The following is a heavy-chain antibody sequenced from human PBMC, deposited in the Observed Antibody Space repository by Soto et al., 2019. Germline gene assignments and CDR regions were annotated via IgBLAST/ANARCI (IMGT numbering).Heavy chain of an antibody. V-gene: IGHV3-30*19. D-gene: IGHD3-16*01. CDR2: TSYDGSNK. CDR3: ARWGTTGGLDV. J-gene: IGHJ1*01. Sequence: QVQLVESGGGVVQPGTSLRVSCVGSGFTFRSYVIHWVRQAPGKGLEWVALTSYDGSNKYYGDSVRGRFTISRDNSRNKVDLQKDSLRLEDTALYYCARWGTTGGLDVWGQGTLVSVSS. CDR1: GFTFRSYV.